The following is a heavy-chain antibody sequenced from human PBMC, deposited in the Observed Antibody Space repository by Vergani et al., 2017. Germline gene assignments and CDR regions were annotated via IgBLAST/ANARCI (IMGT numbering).Heavy chain of an antibody. D-gene: IGHD6-6*01. J-gene: IGHJ6*03. CDR3: ARGREYSSSSGIYYYYYMDV. CDR1: GYTFTSYD. Sequence: QVQLVQSGAEVKKPGASVKVSCKASGYTFTSYDINWVRQATGQGLEWMGWMNPNSGNTGYAQKFQSRVTMTRNTSISTAYMELSSLRSEDTAVYYCARGREYSSSSGIYYYYYMDVWGKGTTVTVSS. CDR2: MNPNSGNT. V-gene: IGHV1-8*01.